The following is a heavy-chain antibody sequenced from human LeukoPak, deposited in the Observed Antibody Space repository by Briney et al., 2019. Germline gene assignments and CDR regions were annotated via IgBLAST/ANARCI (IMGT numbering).Heavy chain of an antibody. V-gene: IGHV4-34*01. CDR2: INHSGST. D-gene: IGHD3-3*01. CDR1: GGSFSGYY. Sequence: SETLSLTCAVYGGSFSGYYWSWIRQPPGKGLEWIGEINHSGSTNYNPSLKSRDTISVDTSKNQFSLKLSSVTAADTAVYYCARVDDFWSGHYFDYWGQGTLVTVSS. J-gene: IGHJ4*02. CDR3: ARVDDFWSGHYFDY.